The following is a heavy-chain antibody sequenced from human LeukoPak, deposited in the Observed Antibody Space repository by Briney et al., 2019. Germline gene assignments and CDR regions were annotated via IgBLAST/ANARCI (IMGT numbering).Heavy chain of an antibody. V-gene: IGHV3-9*01. D-gene: IGHD6-19*01. CDR2: IGWDSKSI. J-gene: IGHJ3*02. Sequence: GGSLRLSCAASGFTFDESAMHWVRQAPGKGLEWVSGIGWDSKSIIYADSVKGRFTISRDNAKRSLYLQMNSLRAKDTALYYCAKAVAAPGAFDIWGRGTVVTVSS. CDR1: GFTFDESA. CDR3: AKAVAAPGAFDI.